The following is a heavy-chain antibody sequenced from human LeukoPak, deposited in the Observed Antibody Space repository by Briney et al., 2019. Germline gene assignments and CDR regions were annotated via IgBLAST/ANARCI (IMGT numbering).Heavy chain of an antibody. Sequence: GGSLRLSCAASGFTFSNAWMSWVRQAPGKGLEWVSYISSSSSTIYYADSVKGRFTISRDNAKNSLYLQLNSLRDEDTAVYYCARAATYYYDSSGYYPYAFDIWGQGTMVTVSS. D-gene: IGHD3-22*01. CDR2: ISSSSSTI. V-gene: IGHV3-48*02. CDR1: GFTFSNAW. J-gene: IGHJ3*02. CDR3: ARAATYYYDSSGYYPYAFDI.